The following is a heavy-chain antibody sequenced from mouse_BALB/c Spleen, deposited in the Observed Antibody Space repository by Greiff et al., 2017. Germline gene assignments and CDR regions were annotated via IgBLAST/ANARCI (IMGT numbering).Heavy chain of an antibody. J-gene: IGHJ3*01. CDR2: IYPGSGNT. CDR3: ARRGYGNYYFAY. Sequence: VKLMESGAELVRPGTSVKISCKASGYAFTNYWLGWVKQRPGHGLEWIGDIYPGSGNTYYNEKFKGKATLTADKSSSTAYMQLSSLTSEDSAVYFCARRGYGNYYFAYWGQGTLVTVSA. CDR1: GYAFTNYW. V-gene: IGHV1-63*01. D-gene: IGHD2-10*02.